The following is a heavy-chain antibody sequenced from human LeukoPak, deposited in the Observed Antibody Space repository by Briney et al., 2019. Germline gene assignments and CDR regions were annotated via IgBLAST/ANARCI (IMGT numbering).Heavy chain of an antibody. V-gene: IGHV3-7*01. D-gene: IGHD5-12*01. J-gene: IGHJ4*02. CDR2: INPDGDGM. CDR3: AAWTDRGYSY. Sequence: GGSLRLSCTASGFTFSRSWMNWIRQAPGKGLEWVANINPDGDGMRFVDSVKGRFTMSRDNAQSSLHLQMNSLRVEHTAFYYCAAWTDRGYSYWGQGVLVTVSS. CDR1: GFTFSRSW.